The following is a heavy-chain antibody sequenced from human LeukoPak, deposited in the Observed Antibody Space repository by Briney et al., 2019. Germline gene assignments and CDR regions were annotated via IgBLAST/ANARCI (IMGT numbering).Heavy chain of an antibody. V-gene: IGHV3-66*01. J-gene: IGHJ4*02. CDR1: GFSVTSNY. Sequence: GGSLRLSCTASGFSVTSNYMNWVRQAPGKGLEWVSLIYSDGSTYHADSVKGRFTMSRDKSNNMVYLQMNSPRAEDTAMYYCARDPPAVLLDTYGWGQGTLVTVSS. CDR2: IYSDGST. CDR3: ARDPPAVLLDTYG. D-gene: IGHD2/OR15-2a*01.